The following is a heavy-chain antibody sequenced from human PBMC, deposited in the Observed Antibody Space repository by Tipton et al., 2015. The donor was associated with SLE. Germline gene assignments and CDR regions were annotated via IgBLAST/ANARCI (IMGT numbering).Heavy chain of an antibody. CDR1: GGTFSNFA. V-gene: IGHV1-69*01. D-gene: IGHD5-24*01. Sequence: QSGAEVKKPGPSVKVSCKASGGTFSNFAISWVRQAPGQGLEWMGEIIPIFGTPNSAQKFQGRVTITADEVTSTAYMELSSLRPEDTAVYYCARRRWLQLDWYFDLWGRGILVTVSS. J-gene: IGHJ2*01. CDR2: IIPIFGTP. CDR3: ARRRWLQLDWYFDL.